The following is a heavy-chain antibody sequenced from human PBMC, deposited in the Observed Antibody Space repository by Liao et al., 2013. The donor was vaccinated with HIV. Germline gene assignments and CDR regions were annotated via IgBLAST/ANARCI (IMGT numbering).Heavy chain of an antibody. CDR3: ARDSRHVVVLAFDI. Sequence: QLQLQESGPGLVKPSETLSLTCTVSGGSISSSSYYWGWIRQPPGKGLEWIGSIYYSGSTYYNPSLKSRVTISVDTSKNQFSLKLSSVTAADTAVYYCARDSRHVVVLAFDIWGQGTMVTVSS. CDR2: IYYSGST. J-gene: IGHJ3*02. CDR1: GGSISSSSYY. V-gene: IGHV4-39*07. D-gene: IGHD2-15*01.